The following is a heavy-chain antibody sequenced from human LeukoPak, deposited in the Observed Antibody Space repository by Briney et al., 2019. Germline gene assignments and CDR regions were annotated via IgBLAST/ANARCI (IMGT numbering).Heavy chain of an antibody. D-gene: IGHD6-19*01. CDR2: VDSSGVYT. V-gene: IGHV3-23*01. J-gene: IGHJ4*02. CDR1: GFTFSKFA. Sequence: PGGSLRLSCAASGFTFSKFATSWVRQAPGKGLEWVSAVDSSGVYTYYADSVKGRFTISRDNSKNTLYLQMNSLRAEDTAVYYCARWIRDSSGWFPYFDYWGQGTLVTVSS. CDR3: ARWIRDSSGWFPYFDY.